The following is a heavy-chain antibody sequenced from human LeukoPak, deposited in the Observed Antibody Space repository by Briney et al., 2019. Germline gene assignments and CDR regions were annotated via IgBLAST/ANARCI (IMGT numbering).Heavy chain of an antibody. V-gene: IGHV3-48*01. CDR1: GFTFSSYS. D-gene: IGHD1-26*01. J-gene: IGHJ6*02. Sequence: GGSLRLSCAASGFTFSSYSMNWVRQAPGKGLEWVSYISSSSSTIYYADSVKGRFTISRDNAKNSLYLQMNSLRAEDTAVYYCAREYSGSYYFSYGMDVWGQGTTVTVSS. CDR3: AREYSGSYYFSYGMDV. CDR2: ISSSSSTI.